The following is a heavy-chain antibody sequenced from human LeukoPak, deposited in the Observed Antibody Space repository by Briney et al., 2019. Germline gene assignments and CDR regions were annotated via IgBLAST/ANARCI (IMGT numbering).Heavy chain of an antibody. CDR1: GVSISSSNSY. V-gene: IGHV4-39*01. D-gene: IGHD3/OR15-3a*01. Sequence: SETLSLTCTVSGVSISSSNSYWGWIRQPPGKGLEWIGSIYYSGNTYYNTSLKSQVSISIDTSKNQFSLRLTSVTAADTAVYYCARQTGSGLFILPGGQGTLVTVSS. J-gene: IGHJ4*02. CDR2: IYYSGNT. CDR3: ARQTGSGLFILP.